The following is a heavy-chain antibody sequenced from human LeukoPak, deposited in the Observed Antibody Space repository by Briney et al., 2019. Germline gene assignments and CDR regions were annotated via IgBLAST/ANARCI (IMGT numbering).Heavy chain of an antibody. CDR2: IISDGTVT. D-gene: IGHD6-19*01. Sequence: GGTQSLPRAPSVFTFRKYLLLWVRRAPAKGLESVSQIISDGTVTTYADSVKSRFTVSRDHADNKMFLQKNSVRDEDTAVYYYAKKRWLAPPPDSWGQGTPVTVSS. J-gene: IGHJ4*02. CDR3: AKKRWLAPPPDS. CDR1: VFTFRKYL. V-gene: IGHV3-74*01.